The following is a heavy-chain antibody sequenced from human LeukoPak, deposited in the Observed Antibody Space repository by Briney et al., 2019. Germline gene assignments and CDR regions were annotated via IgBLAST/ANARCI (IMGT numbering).Heavy chain of an antibody. V-gene: IGHV4-38-2*02. J-gene: IGHJ6*04. Sequence: SETLSLTCTVSGYSISSGYYWGWIRQPPGKGLEWIGSIYHSGSTNYNPSLKSRVTMSVDTSKNQFSLKLSSVTAADTAVYYCARDQRLPDVWGKGTTVTVSS. CDR1: GYSISSGYY. CDR3: ARDQRLPDV. D-gene: IGHD5-18*01. CDR2: IYHSGST.